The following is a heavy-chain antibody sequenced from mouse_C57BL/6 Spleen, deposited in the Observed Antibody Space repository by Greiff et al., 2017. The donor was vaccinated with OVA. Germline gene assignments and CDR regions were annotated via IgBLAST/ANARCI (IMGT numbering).Heavy chain of an antibody. J-gene: IGHJ4*01. V-gene: IGHV1-52*01. CDR2: IDPSDSET. CDR1: GYTFTSYW. D-gene: IGHD4-1*01. CDR3: ARSWGGAMDY. Sequence: QVQLQQPGAELVRPGSSVKLSCKASGYTFTSYWMHWVKQRPRQGLEWIGNIDPSDSETHYNQKFKDKATLTVDKSSSTAYMQLSSLTSEDSAVYYCARSWGGAMDYWGQGTSVTVSS.